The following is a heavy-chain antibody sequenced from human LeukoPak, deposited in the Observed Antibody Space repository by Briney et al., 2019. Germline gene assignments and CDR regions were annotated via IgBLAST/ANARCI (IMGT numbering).Heavy chain of an antibody. J-gene: IGHJ4*02. CDR1: GFTFSTYW. D-gene: IGHD3-3*01. V-gene: IGHV3-33*08. Sequence: GGSLRLSCAASGFTFSTYWMSWVRQAPGKGLEWVAVIWYDGSNKYYADSVKGRFTISRDNSKNTLYLQMNSLRAEDTAVYYCARDIYDFWSGYLRSPYWGQGTLVTVSS. CDR3: ARDIYDFWSGYLRSPY. CDR2: IWYDGSNK.